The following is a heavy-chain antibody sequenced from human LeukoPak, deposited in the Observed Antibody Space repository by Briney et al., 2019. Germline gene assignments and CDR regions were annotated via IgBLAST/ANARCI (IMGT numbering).Heavy chain of an antibody. CDR2: MNPNNGGT. J-gene: IGHJ4*02. CDR3: ARTLRYSYEDY. D-gene: IGHD5-18*01. CDR1: GYTFTIYD. Sequence: ASVKVSCKASGYTFTIYDINWVRQAPGQGLEWVGWMNPNNGGTVYAQKFQGRVTMTTDTSTSTAYMELRSLRSDDTAVYYCARTLRYSYEDYWGQGTLVTVSS. V-gene: IGHV1-8*01.